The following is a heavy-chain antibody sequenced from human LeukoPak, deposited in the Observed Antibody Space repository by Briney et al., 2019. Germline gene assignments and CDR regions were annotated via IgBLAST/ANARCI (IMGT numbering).Heavy chain of an antibody. CDR3: ARDSTGASV. V-gene: IGHV3-53*01. CDR2: VYSGGDT. J-gene: IGHJ6*04. D-gene: IGHD1-14*01. Sequence: GGSLRLSCAASGFSVSNNYVSWVRQAPGKGLEWISAVYSGGDTYYIESVKGRFTISRGNSKNTIHLQMNGLTPEDTAMYYCARDSTGASVWGKGTTVTVSS. CDR1: GFSVSNNY.